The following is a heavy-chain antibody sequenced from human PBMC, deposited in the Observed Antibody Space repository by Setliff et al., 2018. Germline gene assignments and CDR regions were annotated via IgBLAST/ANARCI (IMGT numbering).Heavy chain of an antibody. Sequence: GGSLRLSCADPGFTFSNYNMNWVRQAPGKGLEGISYISSGGSTIFYADSVKGRFTISRDNAKNSLYLQMNSLRSEDTAVYYCARGRYAPSAFDIWGQGTMVTVSS. J-gene: IGHJ3*02. CDR2: ISSGGSTI. CDR1: GFTFSNYN. V-gene: IGHV3-48*04. CDR3: ARGRYAPSAFDI. D-gene: IGHD3-9*01.